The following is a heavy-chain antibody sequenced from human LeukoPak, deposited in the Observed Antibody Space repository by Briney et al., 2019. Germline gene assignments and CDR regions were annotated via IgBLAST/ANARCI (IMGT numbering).Heavy chain of an antibody. CDR2: IMGDGSNT. V-gene: IGHV3-74*01. CDR1: GFTFSSYS. J-gene: IGHJ4*02. CDR3: ARDRSASHDY. Sequence: PGGSLRLSCAASGFTFSSYSMHWVRQAPGKGLVWVSRIMGDGSNTVYADSVKGRFTVSRDNAKNTLYLQMNSLRAEDTAVYYCARDRSASHDYWGRGTLVTVS.